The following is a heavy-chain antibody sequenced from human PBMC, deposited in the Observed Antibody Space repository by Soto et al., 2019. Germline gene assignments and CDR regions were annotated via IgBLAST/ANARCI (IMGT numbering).Heavy chain of an antibody. CDR1: GGSITSNFFY. D-gene: IGHD2-15*01. CDR2: IYRDGST. V-gene: IGHV4-39*02. J-gene: IGHJ4*02. CDR3: GKVLIGATRHTDVGS. Sequence: SETLSLTCTVSGGSITSNFFYWAWIRRPPGKELEWIGSIYRDGSTYYSPSLKSRVTISLDTSNNRFSLKLSSVTAADTAVYFCGKVLIGATRHTDVGSWGQGTLVTVS.